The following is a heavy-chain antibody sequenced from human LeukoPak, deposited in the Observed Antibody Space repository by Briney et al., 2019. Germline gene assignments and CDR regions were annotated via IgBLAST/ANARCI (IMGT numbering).Heavy chain of an antibody. V-gene: IGHV3-33*01. D-gene: IGHD6-13*01. CDR3: ARASSSSWVTFDY. J-gene: IGHJ4*02. CDR1: GFTFSNYG. CDR2: IWYDGSNK. Sequence: PGGSLRLSCAASGFTFSNYGMHWARQAPGKGLEWVAVIWYDGSNKYYADSVKGRFTISRDNSKNMLYLQVNSLRGEDTAVYYCARASSSSWVTFDYWGQGTLVTVSS.